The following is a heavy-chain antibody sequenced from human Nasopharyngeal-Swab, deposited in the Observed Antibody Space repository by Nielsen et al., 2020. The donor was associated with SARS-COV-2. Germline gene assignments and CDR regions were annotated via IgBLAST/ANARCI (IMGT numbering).Heavy chain of an antibody. CDR1: GFTFSSYG. D-gene: IGHD3-22*01. CDR2: IKQDGSEK. J-gene: IGHJ6*02. CDR3: ARDEYYYDSSGYYDGMDV. Sequence: GESLKISCAASGFTFSSYGMHWVRQAPGKGLEWVANIKQDGSEKYYVDSVKGRFAISRDNAKNSLYLQMNSLRAEDTAVYYCARDEYYYDSSGYYDGMDVWGQGTTVTVSS. V-gene: IGHV3-7*01.